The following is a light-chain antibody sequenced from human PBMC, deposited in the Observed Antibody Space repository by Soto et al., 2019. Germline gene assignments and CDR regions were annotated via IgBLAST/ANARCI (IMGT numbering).Light chain of an antibody. J-gene: IGKJ2*01. CDR1: QSVSSN. V-gene: IGKV3-15*01. CDR2: GAS. CDR3: HQYNNLPPPYT. Sequence: EIVMTQSPATLSVSPGERATLSCRASQSVSSNLAWYQQKPGQAPRLLIYGASTRATGIPARFSGSGSGTEFTLTISSLQSEDFAVYYCHQYNNLPPPYTFGQGTKLEIK.